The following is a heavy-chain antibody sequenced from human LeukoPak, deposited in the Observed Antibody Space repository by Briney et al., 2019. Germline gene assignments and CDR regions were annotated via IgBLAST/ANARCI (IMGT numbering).Heavy chain of an antibody. V-gene: IGHV4-34*01. CDR3: ERGENGDIVVVRAARWFDP. D-gene: IGHD2-2*01. CDR1: GGSFSGYY. CDR2: MNHSGST. J-gene: IGHJ5*02. Sequence: PSETLSLTCAVYGGSFSGYYWSWIRQPPGKGLEWIGEMNHSGSTNYNPSLKSRVTISVDTSKNQSSLKLSCVTDADTAVYYCERGENGDIVVVRAARWFDPWGQGTLVTVSS.